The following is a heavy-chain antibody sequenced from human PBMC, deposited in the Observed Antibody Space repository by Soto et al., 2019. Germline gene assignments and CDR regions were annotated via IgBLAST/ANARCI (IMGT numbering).Heavy chain of an antibody. CDR2: IHYTGST. Sequence: SSETLSLTXTVSGGSMSRYYWTWIRQPPGKGLEWIGNIHYTGSTNYNPSLKSRVTILLGTSTSQFSLKVSSVTAADTAVYYCARDLTISSTDGPLDPWGHGTLVTVSS. CDR3: ARDLTISSTDGPLDP. J-gene: IGHJ5*02. D-gene: IGHD1-1*01. CDR1: GGSMSRYY. V-gene: IGHV4-59*01.